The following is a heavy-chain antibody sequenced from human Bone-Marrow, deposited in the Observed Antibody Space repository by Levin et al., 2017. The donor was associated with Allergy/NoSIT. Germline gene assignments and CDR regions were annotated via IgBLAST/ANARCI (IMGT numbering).Heavy chain of an antibody. CDR2: ISGSGGST. D-gene: IGHD6-13*01. Sequence: GGSLRLSCAASGFTFSSYAMSWVRQAPGKGLEWVSAISGSGGSTYYADSVKGRFTISRDNSKNTLYLQMNSLRAEDTAVYYCAKDHASSSWYERDYWGQGTLVTVSS. J-gene: IGHJ4*02. V-gene: IGHV3-23*01. CDR3: AKDHASSSWYERDY. CDR1: GFTFSSYA.